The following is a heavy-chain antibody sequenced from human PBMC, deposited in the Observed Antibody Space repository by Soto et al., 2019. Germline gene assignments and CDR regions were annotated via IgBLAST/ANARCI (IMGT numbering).Heavy chain of an antibody. CDR2: INHSGST. Sequence: SETLSLTCTVSGGSTSGYYWSWIRQPPGKGLEWIGEINHSGSTNYNPSLKSRVTISVDTSKNQFSLKLSSVTAADTAVYYCARGNRVGATTWFDPWGQGTLVTVSS. J-gene: IGHJ5*02. CDR1: GGSTSGYY. CDR3: ARGNRVGATTWFDP. D-gene: IGHD1-26*01. V-gene: IGHV4-34*01.